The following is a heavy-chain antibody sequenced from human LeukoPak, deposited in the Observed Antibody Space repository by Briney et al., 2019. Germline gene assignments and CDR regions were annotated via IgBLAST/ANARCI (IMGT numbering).Heavy chain of an antibody. CDR2: IYYSGST. J-gene: IGHJ3*02. CDR1: GGSISNYY. V-gene: IGHV4-59*01. Sequence: SETLSLTCTVSGGSISNYYWSWIRQPPGKGLEWIGYIYYSGSTDYNPSLKSRVTMSVDTSKEQFSLKLSAVTAADSVVYYCARAVGNYYDTGLDAFDIWGQGTMVTASS. D-gene: IGHD3-22*01. CDR3: ARAVGNYYDTGLDAFDI.